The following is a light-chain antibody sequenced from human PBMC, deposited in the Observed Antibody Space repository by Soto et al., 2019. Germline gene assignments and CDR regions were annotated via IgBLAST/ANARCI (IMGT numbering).Light chain of an antibody. CDR2: DVS. Sequence: QSALTQPASVSGSPGQSITISCTGTSSDVGGYNYFSWYQQHPGKAPKLMIYDVSNRPSGVSNRFSGSKSGNTASLTISGLKAEDEADYYCSSYTSSSTRVFGGGTKVTVL. J-gene: IGLJ3*02. V-gene: IGLV2-14*01. CDR1: SSDVGGYNY. CDR3: SSYTSSSTRV.